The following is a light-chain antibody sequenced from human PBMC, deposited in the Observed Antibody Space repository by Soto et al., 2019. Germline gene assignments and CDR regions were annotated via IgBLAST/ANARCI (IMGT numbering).Light chain of an antibody. CDR1: QSVSSN. CDR3: QQYNNWWT. CDR2: GAS. Sequence: EIVMTQSSSTLSVSPGERATLSCRASQSVSSNLAWYQQKPGQAPRLLIYGASTRATGIPARFSGSASGTESTLTISSLQSEDFAVYYCQQYNNWWTFGQGTKVDIK. J-gene: IGKJ1*01. V-gene: IGKV3-15*01.